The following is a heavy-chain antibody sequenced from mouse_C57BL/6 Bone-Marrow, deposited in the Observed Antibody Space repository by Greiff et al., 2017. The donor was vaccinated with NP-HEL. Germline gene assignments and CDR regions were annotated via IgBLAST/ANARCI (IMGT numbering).Heavy chain of an antibody. CDR2: IDPETGGT. Sequence: VPLQQSGAELLRPGASVTLSCKASGYTFTVYAMHWVKQTPVHGLEWIGAIDPETGGTAYNQKFKGKAILTADKSSSTAYMELRSLTSEDSAVYYCTRWGLLRWGQGTTLTVSS. CDR1: GYTFTVYA. J-gene: IGHJ2*01. V-gene: IGHV1-15*01. D-gene: IGHD1-1*01. CDR3: TRWGLLR.